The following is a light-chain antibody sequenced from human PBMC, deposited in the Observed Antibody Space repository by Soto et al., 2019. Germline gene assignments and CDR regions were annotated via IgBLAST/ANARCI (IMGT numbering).Light chain of an antibody. Sequence: DIQMTQSPSTLSASVGDRVTITCRASQSISSWLAWYQQKPGKAPKLLIYDASSLESGVPSRFSGSGSGTEFTLTISSLQPDDFATYYCQQYNSYPFTFGHGTKVDIK. CDR1: QSISSW. CDR2: DAS. V-gene: IGKV1-5*01. J-gene: IGKJ3*01. CDR3: QQYNSYPFT.